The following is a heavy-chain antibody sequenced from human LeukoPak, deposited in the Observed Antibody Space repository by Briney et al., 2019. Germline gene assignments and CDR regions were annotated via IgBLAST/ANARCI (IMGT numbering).Heavy chain of an antibody. Sequence: VSVKVSCKASGYTFTSYGISWVRQAPGQGLEWMGWISAYNGNTNYAQKLQGRVTMTTDTSTSTAYMELRSLRSDDTAVYYCARAEDCSSTSCYLYYFDYWGQGTLVTVSS. CDR3: ARAEDCSSTSCYLYYFDY. V-gene: IGHV1-18*01. CDR1: GYTFTSYG. CDR2: ISAYNGNT. J-gene: IGHJ4*02. D-gene: IGHD2-2*01.